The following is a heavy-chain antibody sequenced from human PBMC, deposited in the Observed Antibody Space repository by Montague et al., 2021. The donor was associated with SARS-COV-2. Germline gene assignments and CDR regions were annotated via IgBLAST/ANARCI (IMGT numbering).Heavy chain of an antibody. Sequence: SETLSLTCTVSGGSIDSYYWSWLRQPPGKGREWIVYINYRATTNYNPSLESRVTMSVDTSKNQFSLNLSSVAAADTTMYYCSRELQNNWFDPWGQGTLVTVSS. V-gene: IGHV4-59*01. CDR2: INYRATT. CDR1: GGSIDSYY. D-gene: IGHD2-21*02. CDR3: SRELQNNWFDP. J-gene: IGHJ5*02.